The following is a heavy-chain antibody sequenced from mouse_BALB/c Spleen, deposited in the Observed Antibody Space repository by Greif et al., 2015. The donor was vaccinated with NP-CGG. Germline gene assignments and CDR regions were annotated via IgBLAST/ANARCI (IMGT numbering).Heavy chain of an antibody. CDR1: GFTFSSYG. Sequence: EVKLVESGGGLVQPGGSLKLSCAASGFTFSSYGMSWVRQTPDKRLELVATINSNGGSTYYPDSVKGRFTISRDNAKNTLYLQMSSLKSEDTAMYYCARGEVRSYWGQGTLVTVSA. D-gene: IGHD2-14*01. V-gene: IGHV5-6-3*01. J-gene: IGHJ3*01. CDR2: INSNGGST. CDR3: ARGEVRSY.